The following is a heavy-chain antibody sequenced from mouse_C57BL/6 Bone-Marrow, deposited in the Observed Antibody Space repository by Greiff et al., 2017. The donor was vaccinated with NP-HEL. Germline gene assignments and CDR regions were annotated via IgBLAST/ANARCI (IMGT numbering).Heavy chain of an antibody. CDR1: GYTFTDYY. Sequence: VQLQQSGAELVKPGASVKISCKASGYTFTDYYINWVKQRPGQGLEWIGKIGPGSGSTYYNEKFKGKATLTADKSSSTAYMQLSSLTSEDAAVYFCARNFYYYGSSPFAYWGQGTLVTVSA. V-gene: IGHV1-77*01. CDR3: ARNFYYYGSSPFAY. D-gene: IGHD1-1*01. J-gene: IGHJ3*01. CDR2: IGPGSGST.